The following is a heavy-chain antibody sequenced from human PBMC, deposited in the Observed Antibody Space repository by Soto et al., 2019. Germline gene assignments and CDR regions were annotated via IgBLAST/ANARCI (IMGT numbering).Heavy chain of an antibody. CDR1: GRPIRNSSYY. CDR3: ARRWGYAFDI. J-gene: IGHJ3*02. CDR2: IYYRGST. D-gene: IGHD1-26*01. Sequence: PSDTLSLTCTISGRPIRNSSYYWGWIRQPPGKGLEWIGSIYYRGSTYYKQSLKRRATISVDTSKNHFSLKLSSVTAADTAVYYCARRWGYAFDIWGQGTMVT. V-gene: IGHV4-39*01.